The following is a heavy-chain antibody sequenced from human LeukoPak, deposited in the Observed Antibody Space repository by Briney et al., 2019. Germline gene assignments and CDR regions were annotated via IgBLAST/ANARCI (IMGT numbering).Heavy chain of an antibody. V-gene: IGHV3-23*01. J-gene: IGHJ4*02. CDR2: ISGSGGST. Sequence: PGGSLRLSCAASGFTFSSYAMSWVRQAPGKGPEWVSAISGSGGSTYYADSVKGRFTISRDNSKNTLYLQMNSLRAEDTAVYYCAKRGHISSYPLWFDYWGQGTLVTVSS. CDR1: GFTFSSYA. D-gene: IGHD6-13*01. CDR3: AKRGHISSYPLWFDY.